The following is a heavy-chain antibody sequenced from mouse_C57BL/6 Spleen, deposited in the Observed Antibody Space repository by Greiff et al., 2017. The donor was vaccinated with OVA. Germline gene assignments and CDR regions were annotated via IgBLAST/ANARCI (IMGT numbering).Heavy chain of an antibody. CDR3: AKRIYYDYDYYAMDY. CDR2: ISYDGSN. Sequence: VQLKESGPGLVKPSQSLSLTCSVTGYSITSGYYWNWIRQFPGNKLEWMGYISYDGSNNYNPSLKNRISITRDTSKNQFFLKLNSVTTEDTATYYCAKRIYYDYDYYAMDYWGQGTSVTVSS. J-gene: IGHJ4*01. D-gene: IGHD2-4*01. CDR1: GYSITSGYY. V-gene: IGHV3-6*01.